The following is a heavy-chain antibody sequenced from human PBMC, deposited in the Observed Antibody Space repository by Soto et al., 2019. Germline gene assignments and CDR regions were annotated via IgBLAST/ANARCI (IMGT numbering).Heavy chain of an antibody. CDR2: IIPIFGTA. D-gene: IGHD2-15*01. CDR3: ARFTHWSGGSCYEGVRLAP. CDR1: GGTFSSYA. V-gene: IGHV1-69*13. J-gene: IGHJ5*02. Sequence: ASVKVSWKASGGTFSSYAISWVRQAPGQGLEWMGGIIPIFGTANYAQKFQGRVTITADESTSTAYMELSSLRSEDTAVYYCARFTHWSGGSCYEGVRLAPWGQGTLVTVSS.